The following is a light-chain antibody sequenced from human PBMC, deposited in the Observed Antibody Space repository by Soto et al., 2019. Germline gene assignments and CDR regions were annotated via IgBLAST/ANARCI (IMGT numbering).Light chain of an antibody. V-gene: IGKV3-20*01. CDR3: QQYGSYPRT. J-gene: IGKJ1*01. CDR1: KSGSSNY. CDR2: GAS. Sequence: EIVLSQSPGNLSLSPWERATLSCSASKSGSSNYLAWYQQKPGQAPRLLIYGASNRATGIPDRFSGSGSGTDFTLTISRLEPEDFAVYYCQQYGSYPRTFGQGTKVDIK.